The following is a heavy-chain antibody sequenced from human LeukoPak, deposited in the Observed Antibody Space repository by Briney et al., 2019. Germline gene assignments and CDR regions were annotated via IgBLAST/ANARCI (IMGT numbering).Heavy chain of an antibody. V-gene: IGHV1-8*01. J-gene: IGHJ4*02. D-gene: IGHD3-22*01. Sequence: ASVKVSCKASGYTFTSYDINWVRQATGQGLEWMGWMNPNSGNTGYAQKFQGRVTMTRNASISTAYMELSSLRSEDTAVYYCATIDYYDSSGAVDYWGQGTLVTVSS. CDR1: GYTFTSYD. CDR3: ATIDYYDSSGAVDY. CDR2: MNPNSGNT.